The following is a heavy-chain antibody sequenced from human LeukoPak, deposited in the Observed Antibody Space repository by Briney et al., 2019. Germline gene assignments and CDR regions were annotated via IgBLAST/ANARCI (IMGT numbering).Heavy chain of an antibody. D-gene: IGHD6-13*01. J-gene: IGHJ4*02. Sequence: PGGSLRFSCAASGFTVSSNYMSWVRQAPGEGLGWVSVIYSGGSTYYADSVKGRFTISRDNSKNTLYSQMNSLRAEDTAVYYCAAGSSSLSRIDSWGQGTLVTVSS. V-gene: IGHV3-53*01. CDR2: IYSGGST. CDR3: AAGSSSLSRIDS. CDR1: GFTVSSNY.